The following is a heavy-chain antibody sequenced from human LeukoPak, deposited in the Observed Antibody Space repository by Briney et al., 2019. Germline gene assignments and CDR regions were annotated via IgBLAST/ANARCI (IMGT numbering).Heavy chain of an antibody. CDR1: GYIFTNYD. D-gene: IGHD2-15*01. CDR3: ARCRGANCYSIGGYFDY. V-gene: IGHV1-18*01. CDR2: TSTYNGNT. J-gene: IGHJ4*02. Sequence: ASVKVSCKSAGYIFTNYDISWVRQAPGQGLEWMGWTSTYNGNTNYAQKLQGRVTMTAGTSTTTAYMELRSLRSDDTAVYYCARCRGANCYSIGGYFDYWGQGTLVTVSS.